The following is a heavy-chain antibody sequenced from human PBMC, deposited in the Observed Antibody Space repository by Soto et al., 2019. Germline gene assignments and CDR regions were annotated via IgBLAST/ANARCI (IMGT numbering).Heavy chain of an antibody. Sequence: VGSLRLSCAASGFTFNTYAMNWVRQAPGKGLEWVSTISYSADKTHYADSVKGRFTISRDNSRDTLFLQMNSLRADDAAVYYCARRARTATTNWGAFDVWGQGTMVTVSS. D-gene: IGHD1-7*01. CDR1: GFTFNTYA. J-gene: IGHJ3*01. V-gene: IGHV3-23*01. CDR2: ISYSADKT. CDR3: ARRARTATTNWGAFDV.